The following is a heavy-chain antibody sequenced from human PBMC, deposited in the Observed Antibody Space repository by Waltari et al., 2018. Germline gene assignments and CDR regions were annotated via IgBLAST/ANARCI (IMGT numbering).Heavy chain of an antibody. J-gene: IGHJ4*02. Sequence: QVQLVESGGGVVQPGRSLRLSCAAPGFPFSSYGMHWVRQAPGKGLEWVDVIWYDGSKKYYADSVKGRFTISIDNSKNTLYLQMNSLRAEDTAVYYCAREHMVGDYYFDYWGQGTLVTVSS. V-gene: IGHV3-33*01. CDR2: IWYDGSKK. CDR3: AREHMVGDYYFDY. CDR1: GFPFSSYG. D-gene: IGHD1-26*01.